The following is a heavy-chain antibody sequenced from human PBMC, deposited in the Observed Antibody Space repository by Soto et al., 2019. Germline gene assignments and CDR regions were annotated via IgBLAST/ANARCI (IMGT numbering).Heavy chain of an antibody. Sequence: ASVKVSCKASGGTFSSHAISWVRQAPGQGLEWMGGIIPILGIANYAQKFQGRVTITADKSTSTAYMELSSLRSEDTAVYYCARDQIPPMVVVPAAMGYYYYYGMDVWGQGTTVTVSS. CDR1: GGTFSSHA. J-gene: IGHJ6*02. CDR2: IIPILGIA. V-gene: IGHV1-69*10. D-gene: IGHD2-2*01. CDR3: ARDQIPPMVVVPAAMGYYYYYGMDV.